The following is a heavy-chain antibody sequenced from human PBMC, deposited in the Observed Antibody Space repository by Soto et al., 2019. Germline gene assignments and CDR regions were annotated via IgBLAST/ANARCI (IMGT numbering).Heavy chain of an antibody. CDR3: TAGRITAGAQAFDY. J-gene: IGHJ4*01. CDR1: GFIIGDTP. V-gene: IGHV3-15*07. D-gene: IGHD6-13*01. Sequence: EVQLVQSGGGLVKPGGSLGLSCAASGFIIGDTPRNWVRQAPGQGLEWVGRLRSKSDGGTTDLAAAVRGRFTISRDASTNTLHLQMDSLKIEDTAVYYCTAGRITAGAQAFDYWGQGTLLTVSS. CDR2: LRSKSDGGTT.